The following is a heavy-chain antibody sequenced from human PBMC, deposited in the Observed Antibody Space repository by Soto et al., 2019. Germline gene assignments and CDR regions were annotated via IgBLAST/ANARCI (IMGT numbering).Heavy chain of an antibody. V-gene: IGHV3-30-3*01. CDR3: ARGVAAAGGAFDY. Sequence: PGGSLRLSCAASGFTFSSYAMHRIRQAPGKGLEWVAVISYDGSNKYYADSVKGRFTISRDNSKNTLYLQMNSLRVEDTAVYYCARGVAAAGGAFDYWGQGT. CDR1: GFTFSSYA. D-gene: IGHD6-13*01. J-gene: IGHJ4*02. CDR2: ISYDGSNK.